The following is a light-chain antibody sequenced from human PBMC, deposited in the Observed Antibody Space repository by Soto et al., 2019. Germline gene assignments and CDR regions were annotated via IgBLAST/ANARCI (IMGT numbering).Light chain of an antibody. CDR2: GAS. CDR3: QQYNNGA. V-gene: IGKV3-15*01. CDR1: QSVSSN. Sequence: DIVMTQSPVTLSVSPGERATLSCRASQSVSSNLAWYQQKPGQAPRLLIYGASTRATGIPARFSGSGSGTEFTLTISSLQSEDFAVYYCQQYNNGAFGQGTKVDIK. J-gene: IGKJ1*01.